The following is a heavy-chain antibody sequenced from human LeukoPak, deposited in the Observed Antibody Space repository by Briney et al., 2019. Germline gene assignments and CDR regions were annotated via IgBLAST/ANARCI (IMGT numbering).Heavy chain of an antibody. J-gene: IGHJ3*02. CDR2: IYSGGST. D-gene: IGHD3-22*01. CDR1: GFTVSSNY. CDR3: AREPGVYYDSSGYIIKGLWAFDI. V-gene: IGHV3-53*01. Sequence: GGSLRLSCAASGFTVSSNYMSWVRQAPGKGVEWVSVIYSGGSTYYADSVKGRFTISRDNSKNTLYLQMNSLRAEDTAVYYCAREPGVYYDSSGYIIKGLWAFDIWGQGTMVTVSS.